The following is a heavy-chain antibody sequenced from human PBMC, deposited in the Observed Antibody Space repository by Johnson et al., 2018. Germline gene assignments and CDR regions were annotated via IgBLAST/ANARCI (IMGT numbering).Heavy chain of an antibody. CDR1: GFIFSDFW. CDR3: ARYPVAGEVWYFDL. J-gene: IGHJ2*01. D-gene: IGHD6-19*01. V-gene: IGHV3-74*01. CDR2: INSDGSST. Sequence: EVQLVETGGGLVQPGGSLRLSCVASGFIFSDFWTHWVRQAPGQGLVWVSRINSDGSSTNYADSVKGRFTISRDNAKNTLYLQMNTLRAEDTAVYYCARYPVAGEVWYFDLWGRGALVTVSS.